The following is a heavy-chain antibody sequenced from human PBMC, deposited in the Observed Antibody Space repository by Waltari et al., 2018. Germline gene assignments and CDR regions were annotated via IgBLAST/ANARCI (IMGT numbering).Heavy chain of an antibody. V-gene: IGHV4-39*07. D-gene: IGHD3-10*01. J-gene: IGHJ4*02. Sequence: QLQLQESGPGLVKPSETLSLTCTVSGGSISSSSYSWGGIRQPPGKGLEWIGSIYYSGSTYYNPSLKSRVTISVDTSKNQFSLKLSSVTAADTAVYYCARDRGDTDYWGQGTLVTVSS. CDR3: ARDRGDTDY. CDR1: GGSISSSSYS. CDR2: IYYSGST.